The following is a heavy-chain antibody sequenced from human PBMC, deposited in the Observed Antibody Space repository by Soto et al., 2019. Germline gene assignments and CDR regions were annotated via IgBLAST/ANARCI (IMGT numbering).Heavy chain of an antibody. Sequence: QVQLQESGPGRVKPSETLSLTCTASGGSISPYYWSWIRQPPGEGMEWLGYIYYSGYTNYNPSLKSRLTISVDTSKNQVSLRLGSVTAADTAVYFCARLIRDASGSYRLDYWGRGTLVTVSS. V-gene: IGHV4-59*08. CDR2: IYYSGYT. J-gene: IGHJ4*02. CDR1: GGSISPYY. D-gene: IGHD3-10*01. CDR3: ARLIRDASGSYRLDY.